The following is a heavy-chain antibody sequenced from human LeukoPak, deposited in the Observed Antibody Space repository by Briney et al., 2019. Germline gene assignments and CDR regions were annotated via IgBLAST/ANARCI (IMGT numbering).Heavy chain of an antibody. CDR3: ARVLWGDWFDP. J-gene: IGHJ5*02. CDR2: IYYSGST. CDR1: GGSISSLY. D-gene: IGHD3-16*01. Sequence: SETLSLTCTVSGGSISSLYWSRIRQPPGKGLEWIGYIYYSGSTNYNPSLKSRVTISVDRSKNQFSLKLSSVTAADTAVYYCARVLWGDWFDPWGQGTLVTVSS. V-gene: IGHV4-59*11.